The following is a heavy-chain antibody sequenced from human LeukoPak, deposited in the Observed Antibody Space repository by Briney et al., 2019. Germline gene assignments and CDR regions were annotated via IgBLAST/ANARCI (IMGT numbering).Heavy chain of an antibody. Sequence: PGGSLRLSCAASGFTFSGFWMHWVRQAPGKGLVWVSCISFDGSDATYADSVKGRFTISRDNSKNTLYLQMNSLRAEDTAVYYCAKNLDLYVLRFLEWLAIFDYWGQGTLVTVSS. J-gene: IGHJ4*02. CDR1: GFTFSGFW. V-gene: IGHV3-74*01. CDR2: ISFDGSDA. D-gene: IGHD3-3*01. CDR3: AKNLDLYVLRFLEWLAIFDY.